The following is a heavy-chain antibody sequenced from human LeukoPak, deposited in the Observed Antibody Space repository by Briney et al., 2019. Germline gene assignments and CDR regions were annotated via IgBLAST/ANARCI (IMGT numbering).Heavy chain of an antibody. CDR2: IRYDGSNK. Sequence: GGSLRLSCAASGFTFSSYGMHWVRQAPGKGLEWVAFIRYDGSNKYYADSVKGRFTISRDNSKNTLYLQMNSLRAEDTAVYYCAKVPREWGSGSYYHAFDYWGQGTLVTVSS. V-gene: IGHV3-30*02. CDR3: AKVPREWGSGSYYHAFDY. CDR1: GFTFSSYG. D-gene: IGHD3-10*01. J-gene: IGHJ4*02.